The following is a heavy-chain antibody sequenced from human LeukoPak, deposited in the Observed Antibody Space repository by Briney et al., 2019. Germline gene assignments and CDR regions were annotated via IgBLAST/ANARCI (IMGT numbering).Heavy chain of an antibody. J-gene: IGHJ3*02. CDR3: ARGIGTSYDSSRDAFDI. Sequence: SETLSLTCTVSAGSINSGDYYWSRIRQPARKGLEWIGRIYSPGTNYNYNPSVKSRVTISIDTSKNQFSLKLTSVTAADTAVYYCARGIGTSYDSSRDAFDIWGQGTMVTVSS. CDR2: IYSPGTN. CDR1: AGSINSGDYY. D-gene: IGHD3-22*01. V-gene: IGHV4-61*02.